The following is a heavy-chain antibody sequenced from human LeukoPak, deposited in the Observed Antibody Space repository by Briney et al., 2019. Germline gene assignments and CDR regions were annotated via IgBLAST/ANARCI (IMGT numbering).Heavy chain of an antibody. Sequence: PSETLSLTCTVSGGSISSYYWSWIRQPPGKGLEWIGYIYYSGSTNYNPSLKSRVTISVDTSKNQFSLKLSSVTAADTAVYYCARDFLQAAFDIWGQGTMVTVSS. D-gene: IGHD2/OR15-2a*01. CDR2: IYYSGST. CDR1: GGSISSYY. CDR3: ARDFLQAAFDI. V-gene: IGHV4-59*01. J-gene: IGHJ3*02.